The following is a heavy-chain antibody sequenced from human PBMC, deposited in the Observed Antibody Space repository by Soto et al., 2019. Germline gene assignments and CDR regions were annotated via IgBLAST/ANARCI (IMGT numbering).Heavy chain of an antibody. CDR1: EFTFSDHY. Sequence: GRSLRHSCTASEFTFSDHYMDLVLQTPGKGLEWVGRIRNKANSYTTEYAASVKGRFTVSRDDSENSLYLQMNSLKTEDTAVYYCARGSEPKREFEYWGQGILVTVSS. J-gene: IGHJ4*02. V-gene: IGHV3-72*01. CDR2: IRNKANSYTT. CDR3: ARGSEPKREFEY.